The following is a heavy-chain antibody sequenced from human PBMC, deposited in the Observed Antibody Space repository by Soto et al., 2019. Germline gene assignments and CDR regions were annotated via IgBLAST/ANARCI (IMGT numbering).Heavy chain of an antibody. CDR2: ISHTGST. V-gene: IGHV4-30-2*01. CDR3: ARAVAPYLGTWFDP. J-gene: IGHJ5*02. CDR1: GGAISSGNSYS. Sequence: SETLSLTCAVSGGAISSGNSYSWSWIRQPPGKGLEWIGSISHTGSTSYNPSLKGRVTMSVDKSKNQFSLKLSSVTAADMAVYYCARAVAPYLGTWFDPWGQGTLVTVSS. D-gene: IGHD3-16*01.